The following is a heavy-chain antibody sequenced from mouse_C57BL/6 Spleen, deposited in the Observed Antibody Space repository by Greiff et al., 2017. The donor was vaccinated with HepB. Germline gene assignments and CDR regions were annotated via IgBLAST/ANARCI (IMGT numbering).Heavy chain of an antibody. J-gene: IGHJ4*01. Sequence: EVQLVESGPVLVKPGASVKMSCKASGYTFTDYYMNWVKQSHGKSLEWIGVINPYNGGTSYNQKFKGKATLTVDKSSSTAYMELNSLTSEDSAVYYCARSIYDGYLYYAMDYWGQGTSVTVSS. CDR2: INPYNGGT. CDR3: ARSIYDGYLYYAMDY. CDR1: GYTFTDYY. V-gene: IGHV1-19*01. D-gene: IGHD2-3*01.